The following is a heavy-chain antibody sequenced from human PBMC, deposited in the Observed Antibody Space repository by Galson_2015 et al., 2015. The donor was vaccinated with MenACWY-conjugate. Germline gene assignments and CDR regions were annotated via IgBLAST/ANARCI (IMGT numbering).Heavy chain of an antibody. Sequence: QSGAEVKKPGESLKISCTGSGYSFTSYWIGWVRQMPGKGLEWMGIIYPGDSDTRYSSSFQGQATISVDKSISTAYLQWSSLKASDTAMYYCATPTRYCTNGVCYMSFDYWGQGTLVTVSS. V-gene: IGHV5-51*01. CDR3: ATPTRYCTNGVCYMSFDY. CDR2: IYPGDSDT. D-gene: IGHD2-8*01. CDR1: GYSFTSYW. J-gene: IGHJ4*02.